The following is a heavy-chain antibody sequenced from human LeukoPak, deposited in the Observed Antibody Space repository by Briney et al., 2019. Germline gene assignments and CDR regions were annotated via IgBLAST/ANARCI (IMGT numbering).Heavy chain of an antibody. V-gene: IGHV3-23*01. CDR3: AKGIELCLTCFDH. CDR2: ISGNGGST. Sequence: QTGGSLRLTCVASGFSFSSYVMNWVRQAPGTGLEWVSAISGNGGSTYYADSVKGRFTISGDNSKNTLSLQMNSLRAEDTAVYYCAKGIELCLTCFDHWGQGTLVTASS. CDR1: GFSFSSYV. D-gene: IGHD5-18*01. J-gene: IGHJ4*02.